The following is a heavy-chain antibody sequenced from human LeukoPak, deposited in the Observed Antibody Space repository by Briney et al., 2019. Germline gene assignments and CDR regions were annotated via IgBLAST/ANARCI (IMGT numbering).Heavy chain of an antibody. CDR3: SGWDYYYGMDV. D-gene: IGHD1-26*01. CDR1: GFTFSSYA. J-gene: IGHJ6*02. V-gene: IGHV3-15*01. CDR2: IKSKTDGGTT. Sequence: GGSLRLSCAASGFTFSSYAMSWVRQAPGKGLEWVGRIKSKTDGGTTDYAAPVKGRFTISRDDSKNTLYLQMNSLKTEDTAVYYCSGWDYYYGMDVWGQGTTVTVSS.